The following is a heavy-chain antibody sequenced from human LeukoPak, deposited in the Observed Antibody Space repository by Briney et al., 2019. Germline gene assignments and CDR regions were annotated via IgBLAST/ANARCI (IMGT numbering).Heavy chain of an antibody. J-gene: IGHJ4*02. CDR2: ISSSSRYK. D-gene: IGHD5-18*01. CDR1: GFIFSSYT. CDR3: ARGTSPAMGTLGY. V-gene: IGHV3-21*01. Sequence: GGSLRLSCSASGFIFSSYTMNWVRQAPGKGLEWVSSISSSSRYKYYADSLKGRFTISRDNAKNTLYLQMGSLRAEDMALYYCARGTSPAMGTLGYWGQGTLVTVSS.